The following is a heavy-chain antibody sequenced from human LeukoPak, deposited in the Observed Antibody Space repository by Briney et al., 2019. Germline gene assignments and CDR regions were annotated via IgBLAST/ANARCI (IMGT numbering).Heavy chain of an antibody. CDR3: ASRGGDGSGSKGSFDY. V-gene: IGHV3-30-3*01. D-gene: IGHD3-10*01. J-gene: IGHJ4*02. CDR2: ISYDGSNK. Sequence: GGSLRLSCAASGFTFSSYAMHWVRQAPGKGLEWVAVISYDGSNKYYADSVKGRFTISRDNSKNTLDLQMNSLRAEDTAVYYCASRGGDGSGSKGSFDYWGQGTLVTVSS. CDR1: GFTFSSYA.